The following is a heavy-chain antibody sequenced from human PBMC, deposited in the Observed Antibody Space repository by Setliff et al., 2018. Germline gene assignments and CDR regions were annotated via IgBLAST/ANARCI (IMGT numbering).Heavy chain of an antibody. J-gene: IGHJ5*01. Sequence: PGGSLRLSCAASGTTFKNAWMTWVRQAPGKGLEWVGRIKSTTEDASTDLAAAVKGRFTMSRDDSKNTVYLQMSSLKSEDTAVYYCATGPRDNRNFLNWLGSWGQGTLVTVSS. CDR2: IKSTTEDAST. D-gene: IGHD3-9*01. CDR3: ATGPRDNRNFLNWLGS. CDR1: GTTFKNAW. V-gene: IGHV3-15*01.